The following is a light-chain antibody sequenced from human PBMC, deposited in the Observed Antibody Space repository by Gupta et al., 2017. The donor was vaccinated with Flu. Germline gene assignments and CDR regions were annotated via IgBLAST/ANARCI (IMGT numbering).Light chain of an antibody. CDR1: SSDIGAYNY. Sequence: SALTQPASASGSPGQSITISCTGPSSDIGAYNYVPWYQQHPDKAPKLMVYQVTNRPAGVSNRFSGSKSGNTASLTISGLQAEDEADYYCTSYTSSSAHVFGTGTKVTVL. CDR3: TSYTSSSAHV. CDR2: QVT. J-gene: IGLJ1*01. V-gene: IGLV2-14*01.